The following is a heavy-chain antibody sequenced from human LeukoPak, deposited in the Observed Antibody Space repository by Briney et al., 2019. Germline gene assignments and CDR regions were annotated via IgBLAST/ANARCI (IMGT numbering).Heavy chain of an antibody. CDR1: GYTLTELS. J-gene: IGHJ4*02. V-gene: IGHV1-24*01. CDR3: ATGEYSSGWYYFDH. CDR2: FDPEDGET. Sequence: ASVKVSCKVSGYTLTELSMHWVRQAPGKGLEWMGGFDPEDGETIYAQKFQGRVTMTEDTSTDTAYMELSSLRSEDTAVYYCATGEYSSGWYYFDHWGQGTLVTVSS. D-gene: IGHD6-19*01.